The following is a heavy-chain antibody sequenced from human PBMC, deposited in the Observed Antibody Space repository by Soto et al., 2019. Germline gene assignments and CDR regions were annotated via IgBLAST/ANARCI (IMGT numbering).Heavy chain of an antibody. CDR2: INHSGST. CDR1: GGSFSGYY. Sequence: SETLSLTCAVYGGSFSGYYWSWIRQPPGKGLEWIGEINHSGSTNYNPSLKSRVTISVDTSKNQFSLKLSSVTAADTAVYYCARGQPAITMVRGVILSDWFDPWGQGTLVTVSS. CDR3: ARGQPAITMVRGVILSDWFDP. D-gene: IGHD3-10*01. J-gene: IGHJ5*02. V-gene: IGHV4-34*01.